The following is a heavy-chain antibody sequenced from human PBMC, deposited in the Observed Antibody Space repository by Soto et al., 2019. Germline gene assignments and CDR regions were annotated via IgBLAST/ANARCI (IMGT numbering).Heavy chain of an antibody. V-gene: IGHV4-34*01. J-gene: IGHJ2*01. D-gene: IGHD3-3*01. CDR3: ARETPEYYDFWSGLWYFDL. Sequence: QVQLQQWGAGLLKPSETLSLTCAVYGGSFSGYYWSWIRQPPGKGLEWIGEINHSGSTNYNPSLKSRVTISVDTSKNQFSLKLSSVTAADTAVYYCARETPEYYDFWSGLWYFDLWGRGTLVTVSS. CDR1: GGSFSGYY. CDR2: INHSGST.